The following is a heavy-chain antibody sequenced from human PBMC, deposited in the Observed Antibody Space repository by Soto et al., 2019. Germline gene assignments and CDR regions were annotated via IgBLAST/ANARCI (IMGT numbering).Heavy chain of an antibody. Sequence: SETLSLTCAVYGVSFSGYYWSWIRQPPGKGLEWIGEINHSGSTNYNPSLKSRVTISVDTSKNQFSLKLSSVTAADTAVYYCARGRVLRFLEWLSKRPFFDYWGQGILVTVSS. CDR1: GVSFSGYY. V-gene: IGHV4-34*01. CDR3: ARGRVLRFLEWLSKRPFFDY. CDR2: INHSGST. J-gene: IGHJ4*02. D-gene: IGHD3-3*01.